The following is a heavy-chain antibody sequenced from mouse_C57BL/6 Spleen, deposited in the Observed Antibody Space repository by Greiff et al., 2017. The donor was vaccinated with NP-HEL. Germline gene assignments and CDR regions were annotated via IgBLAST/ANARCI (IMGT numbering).Heavy chain of an antibody. V-gene: IGHV5-17*01. CDR1: GFTFSDYG. J-gene: IGHJ4*01. D-gene: IGHD1-1*01. CDR3: ARSDYYGSSLYAMDY. Sequence: EVQRVESGGGLVKPGGSLKLSCAASGFTFSDYGMHWVRQAPEQGLEWVAYISSGSSTIYYADTVKGRFTISRDNAKNTLFLQMTSLRSEDTAMYYCARSDYYGSSLYAMDYWGQGTSVTVSS. CDR2: ISSGSSTI.